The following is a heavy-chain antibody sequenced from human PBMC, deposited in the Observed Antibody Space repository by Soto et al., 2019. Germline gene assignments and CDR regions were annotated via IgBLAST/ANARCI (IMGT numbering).Heavy chain of an antibody. D-gene: IGHD3-22*01. CDR1: GFTFSSYA. J-gene: IGHJ4*02. V-gene: IGHV3-23*01. CDR2: SSGSGGST. CDR3: AKVWDYYDSSGYMNRDY. Sequence: GGSLRLSCAASGFTFSSYAMSWVRQAPGKGLEWVAASSGSGGSTYYADSVKGRFSISREHSKNTPYLQMNSLRAEDTAVYYCAKVWDYYDSSGYMNRDYWGQGTLVTGSS.